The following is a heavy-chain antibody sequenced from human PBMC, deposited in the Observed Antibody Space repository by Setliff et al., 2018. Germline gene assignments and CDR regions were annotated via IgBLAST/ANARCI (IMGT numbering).Heavy chain of an antibody. J-gene: IGHJ3*02. CDR2: IYHSGTT. V-gene: IGHV4-31*03. CDR1: GGSITTGGYY. D-gene: IGHD4-17*01. Sequence: SETLSLTCTVSGGSITTGGYYWSWIRQHPGEGLEWIGYIYHSGTTYYNPSLESRVRLSVDTSNSQFSLKLSSVTAADTAVYYCARDPLTTNRRRAFDIWGQGTMVT. CDR3: ARDPLTTNRRRAFDI.